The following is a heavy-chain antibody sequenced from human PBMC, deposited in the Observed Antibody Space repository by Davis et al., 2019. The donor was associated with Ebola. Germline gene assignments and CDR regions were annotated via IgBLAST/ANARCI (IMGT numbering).Heavy chain of an antibody. V-gene: IGHV4-39*01. CDR1: GASFSNSNYY. D-gene: IGHD5-18*01. Sequence: PSETLSLTCTVSGASFSNSNYYWGWIRQPPGKGLEWIGNVYHSGSTYYNPSLKSRVTVSGDTSKNQFSLKLYSVTAADTAVYYCARVDGWRHNYGYLDYWGQGALVTVSS. CDR3: ARVDGWRHNYGYLDY. CDR2: VYHSGST. J-gene: IGHJ4*02.